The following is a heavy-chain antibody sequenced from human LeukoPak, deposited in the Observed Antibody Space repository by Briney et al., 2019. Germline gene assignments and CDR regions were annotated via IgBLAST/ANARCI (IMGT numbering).Heavy chain of an antibody. J-gene: IGHJ4*02. Sequence: GRSLRLSCAASGFTFSSYGMHWVRQAPGKGLEWVAVISYDGSNKYYADSVKGRFTISRDNPKNTLYLQMNSLRAEDTAVYYCAKGGLRYSDYWGQGTLVTVSS. CDR1: GFTFSSYG. V-gene: IGHV3-30*18. CDR3: AKGGLRYSDY. CDR2: ISYDGSNK. D-gene: IGHD1-1*01.